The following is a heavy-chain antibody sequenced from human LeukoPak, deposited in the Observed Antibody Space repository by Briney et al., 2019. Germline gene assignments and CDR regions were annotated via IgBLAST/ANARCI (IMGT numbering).Heavy chain of an antibody. CDR3: ATAPILRGEGGEHYKYGMDV. D-gene: IGHD2-2*02. Sequence: PSGTLSLTCAVSVGSINSGIWWSWVRQSPGKGLEWIGEIYHNGTPNYNPSLKSRVTISADTFKNHFSLKMTSVTAADTAVYYCATAPILRGEGGEHYKYGMDVWGQGTTVIVSS. CDR2: IYHNGTP. V-gene: IGHV4-4*02. CDR1: VGSINSGIW. J-gene: IGHJ6*02.